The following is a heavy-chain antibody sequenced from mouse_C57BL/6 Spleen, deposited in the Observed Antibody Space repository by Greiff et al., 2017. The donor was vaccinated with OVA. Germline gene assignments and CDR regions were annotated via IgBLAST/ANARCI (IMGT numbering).Heavy chain of an antibody. J-gene: IGHJ4*01. CDR3: TRGGRGAMDY. D-gene: IGHD3-3*01. V-gene: IGHV1-15*01. CDR1: GYTFTDYE. Sequence: QVQLQQSGAELVRPGASVTLSCKASGYTFTDYEMHWVKQTPVHGLEWIGAIDPETGGTAYNQKFKGKAILTADKSSSTAYMGLRSLTSEDSAVYYCTRGGRGAMDYWGQGTSVTVSS. CDR2: IDPETGGT.